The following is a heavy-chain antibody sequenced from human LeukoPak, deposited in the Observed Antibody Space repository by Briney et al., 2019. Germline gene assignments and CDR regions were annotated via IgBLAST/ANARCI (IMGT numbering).Heavy chain of an antibody. CDR2: IIPIFGTV. Sequence: SVKVSCKASGYIFTSYGINWVRQAPGQGLEWMGGIIPIFGTVYYAQKFQDRVTITADESTSTAYMELSSLRSEDTAVYYCARVGYDSSGYYHFYWGQGTLVTVSS. J-gene: IGHJ4*02. CDR3: ARVGYDSSGYYHFY. V-gene: IGHV1-69*13. D-gene: IGHD3-22*01. CDR1: GYIFTSYG.